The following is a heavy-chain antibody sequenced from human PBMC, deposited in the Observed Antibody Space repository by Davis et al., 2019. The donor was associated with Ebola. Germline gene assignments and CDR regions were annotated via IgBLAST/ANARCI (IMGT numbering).Heavy chain of an antibody. V-gene: IGHV1-69*13. D-gene: IGHD3-10*01. Sequence: SVKVSCKASGGTFSSYAISWVRQAPGQGLEWMGGIIPIFGTANYAQKFQGRVTITADESTSTAYMELSSLRAEDTAVYYCASRYGSGSYFTYWGQGTLVTVSS. CDR1: GGTFSSYA. J-gene: IGHJ4*02. CDR2: IIPIFGTA. CDR3: ASRYGSGSYFTY.